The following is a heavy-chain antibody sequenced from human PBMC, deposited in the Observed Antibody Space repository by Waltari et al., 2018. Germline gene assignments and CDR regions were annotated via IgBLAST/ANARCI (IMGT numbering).Heavy chain of an antibody. CDR1: GFPFNDYG. CDR3: TNEVGIYQPVAY. D-gene: IGHD5-12*01. Sequence: QVQLVESGGGVVQPGGSLRLSCAASGFPFNDYGIQWVRQAPGKGPEWVAVISYDGTNTYYSDSLRGRFTISRDNSKSTLFLQINSLRPEDTAVYYCTNEVGIYQPVAYWGQGTLVTVSS. V-gene: IGHV3-30*18. J-gene: IGHJ4*02. CDR2: ISYDGTNT.